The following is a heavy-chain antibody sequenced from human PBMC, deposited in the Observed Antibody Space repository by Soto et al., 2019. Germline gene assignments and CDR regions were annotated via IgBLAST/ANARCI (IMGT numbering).Heavy chain of an antibody. CDR1: GGTFSSYT. J-gene: IGHJ5*02. Sequence: GASVKVSCKASGGTFSSYTISWVRQAPGQGLEWMGRIIPILGIANYAQKFQGRVTITADKSTSTAYMELSSLRSEDTAVYYCAVPDQGRVAGTSVSWGQGTLVIVSS. D-gene: IGHD6-19*01. V-gene: IGHV1-69*02. CDR2: IIPILGIA. CDR3: AVPDQGRVAGTSVS.